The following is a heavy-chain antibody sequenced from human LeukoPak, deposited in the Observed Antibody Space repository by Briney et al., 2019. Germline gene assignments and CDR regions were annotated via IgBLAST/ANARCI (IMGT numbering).Heavy chain of an antibody. CDR3: ARDGGNPDYAFDI. V-gene: IGHV1-69*05. CDR2: IIPIFGTA. Sequence: SVKVSCEASGGTFSSYAISWVRQAPGQGLEWMGRIIPIFGTANYAQKFQGRVTITTDESTSTAYMELSSLRSEDTAVYYCARDGGNPDYAFDIWGQGTMVTVSS. J-gene: IGHJ3*02. CDR1: GGTFSSYA. D-gene: IGHD2-15*01.